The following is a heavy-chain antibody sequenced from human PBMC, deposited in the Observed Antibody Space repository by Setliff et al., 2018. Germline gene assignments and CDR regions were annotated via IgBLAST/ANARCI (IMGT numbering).Heavy chain of an antibody. CDR2: IIPIFGTA. Sequence: SVKVSCKASGYTFTSYYMHWVRQAPGQGLEWMGGIIPIFGTANYAQQFQGRVTITTDESKSTAYMELSSLRSEDTAVYYCARDLITGTTEYYYGMDVWGQGTTVTVSS. D-gene: IGHD1-20*01. CDR3: ARDLITGTTEYYYGMDV. CDR1: GYTFTSYY. J-gene: IGHJ6*02. V-gene: IGHV1-69*05.